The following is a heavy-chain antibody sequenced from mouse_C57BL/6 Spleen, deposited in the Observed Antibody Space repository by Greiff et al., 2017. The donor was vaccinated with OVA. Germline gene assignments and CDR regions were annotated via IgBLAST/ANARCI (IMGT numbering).Heavy chain of an antibody. D-gene: IGHD3-1*01. V-gene: IGHV1-5*01. CDR3: TRGGLLEVYYAMDY. J-gene: IGHJ4*01. Sequence: EVQLQQSGTVLARPGASVKMSCKTSGYTFTSYWMHWVKQRPGQGLEWIGAIYPGNSDTSYNQKFKGKAKLTAVTSASTAYMELSSLTNEDSAVYYCTRGGLLEVYYAMDYWGQGTSVTVSS. CDR2: IYPGNSDT. CDR1: GYTFTSYW.